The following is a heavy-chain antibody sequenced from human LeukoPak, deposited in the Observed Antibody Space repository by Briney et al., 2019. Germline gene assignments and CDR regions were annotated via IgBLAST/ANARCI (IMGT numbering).Heavy chain of an antibody. CDR3: AKVEQQLYYFDY. J-gene: IGHJ4*02. D-gene: IGHD6-13*01. Sequence: GGSLRLSCAASGFTFSSYAMSWVRQAPGKGLEWASAISGSGGSTYYADSVKGRLTISRDNSKNTLYLQMNSLRAEDTAVYYCAKVEQQLYYFDYWGQGTLVTVSS. V-gene: IGHV3-23*01. CDR1: GFTFSSYA. CDR2: ISGSGGST.